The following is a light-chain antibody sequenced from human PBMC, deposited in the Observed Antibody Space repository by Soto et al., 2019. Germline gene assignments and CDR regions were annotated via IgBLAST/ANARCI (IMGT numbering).Light chain of an antibody. CDR2: DVS. V-gene: IGLV2-14*01. Sequence: ALTQPASVSGSPGQSITISCTGTSSDVGGYNYVSWYQQHPGKAPKLMIYDVSSRPSGVSNRFSGSKSGNTASLTISGLQAEDEADYYCSSYASSTTEVFGTGTKLTVL. J-gene: IGLJ1*01. CDR3: SSYASSTTEV. CDR1: SSDVGGYNY.